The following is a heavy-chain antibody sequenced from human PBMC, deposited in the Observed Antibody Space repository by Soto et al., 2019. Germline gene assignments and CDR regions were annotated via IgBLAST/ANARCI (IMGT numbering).Heavy chain of an antibody. CDR3: ARDHGGSTWFVGIYYYFGVDV. D-gene: IGHD6-13*01. CDR1: GCTLSSYN. V-gene: IGHV3-48*02. J-gene: IGHJ6*02. CDR2: ISGSSDTI. Sequence: EVQLVESGGGLVQPGRSLRLSCVASGCTLSSYNMNWVRQAPGKGLEWVSYISGSSDTIYYADSVKGRFTISRDNAKNSLYLQMDSLRDEDTAVYYCARDHGGSTWFVGIYYYFGVDVWGQGTTVTVSS.